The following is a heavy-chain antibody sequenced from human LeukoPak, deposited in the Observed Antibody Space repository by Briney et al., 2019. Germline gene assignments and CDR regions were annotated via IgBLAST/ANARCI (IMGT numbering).Heavy chain of an antibody. CDR1: GFTFDDYA. Sequence: HPGRSLRLSCAASGFTFDDYAMHWVRQAPGRGLEWVAGISWNSGNIGYADSVEGRFTISRDNARNSLYLQMNSLRGEDTALYYCGKDRGAYYYGMDVWGQGTTVTVS. CDR2: ISWNSGNI. J-gene: IGHJ6*02. V-gene: IGHV3-9*01. CDR3: GKDRGAYYYGMDV.